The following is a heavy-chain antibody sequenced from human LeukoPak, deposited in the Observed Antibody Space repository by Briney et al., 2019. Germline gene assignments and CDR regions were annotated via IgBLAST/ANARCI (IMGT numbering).Heavy chain of an antibody. J-gene: IGHJ4*02. CDR3: ARDFVGAGKTFDY. D-gene: IGHD1-26*01. V-gene: IGHV3-23*01. CDR1: GFTFSSYA. CDR2: ISGSGGST. Sequence: PGGSLRLSCAASGFTFSSYAMSWVRQAPGKGLEWVSAISGSGGSTYYADSVKGRFTISRDNSKNTLYLQMNSLRAEDTAVYYCARDFVGAGKTFDYWGQGTLVTVSS.